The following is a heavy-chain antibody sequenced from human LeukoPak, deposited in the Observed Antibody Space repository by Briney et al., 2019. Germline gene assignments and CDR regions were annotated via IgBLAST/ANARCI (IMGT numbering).Heavy chain of an antibody. CDR3: ARLLYYDFWSGYSTQSYMDV. V-gene: IGHV5-51*03. J-gene: IGHJ6*03. D-gene: IGHD3-3*01. CDR2: IYPGGSDT. Sequence: GESLKISCKGSGYSFTSYWIGWVRQMPGKGLEWMGIIYPGGSDTRYSPSFQGQVTISADKSISTAYLQWSSLKASDTAMYYCARLLYYDFWSGYSTQSYMDVWGKGTTVTVSS. CDR1: GYSFTSYW.